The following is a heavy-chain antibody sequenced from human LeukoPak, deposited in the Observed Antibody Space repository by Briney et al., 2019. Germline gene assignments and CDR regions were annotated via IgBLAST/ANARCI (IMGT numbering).Heavy chain of an antibody. V-gene: IGHV4-59*01. CDR3: AGYCSGGSCYAHRVYYYYVMDV. Sequence: PSETLSLTCTVSGGSISSYYWSWIRQPPGKGLEWIGYIYYSGSTNYNPSPKSPVTISVDTSKNQFSLKLSSVTAADTAVYYCAGYCSGGSCYAHRVYYYYVMDVWGQGTTVTVSS. D-gene: IGHD2-15*01. J-gene: IGHJ6*02. CDR1: GGSISSYY. CDR2: IYYSGST.